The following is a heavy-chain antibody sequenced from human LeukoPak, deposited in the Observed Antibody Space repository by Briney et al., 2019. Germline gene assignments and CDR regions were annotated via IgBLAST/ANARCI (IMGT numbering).Heavy chain of an antibody. CDR2: INPSGGST. V-gene: IGHV1-46*01. CDR3: ATPAGSGYNCFDY. J-gene: IGHJ4*02. Sequence: ASVKVSCKASGYTFTSYGISWVRQAPGQGLEWMGIINPSGGSTSYAQKFQGRVTMTRDTSTSTVYMELSSLRSEDTAVYYCATPAGSGYNCFDYWGQGTLVTVSS. CDR1: GYTFTSYG. D-gene: IGHD5-24*01.